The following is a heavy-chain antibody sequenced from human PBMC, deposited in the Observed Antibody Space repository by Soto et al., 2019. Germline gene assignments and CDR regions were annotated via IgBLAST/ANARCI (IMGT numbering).Heavy chain of an antibody. V-gene: IGHV4-39*01. CDR3: TRLSNTGHYYHFDS. Sequence: SETLSLTCTVSGGSISSSNYYWGWVRQPPWKGLEWIGNIYYGGSTYYNPSLKSRVTISVDTSKNQFSLSLSSVAAADTALFFCTRLSNTGHYYHFDSWGQGTLVTVSS. CDR2: IYYGGST. J-gene: IGHJ4*02. D-gene: IGHD3-22*01. CDR1: GGSISSSNYY.